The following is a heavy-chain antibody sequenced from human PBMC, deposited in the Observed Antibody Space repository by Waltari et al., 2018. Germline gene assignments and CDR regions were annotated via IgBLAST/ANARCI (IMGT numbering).Heavy chain of an antibody. V-gene: IGHV1-2*06. CDR3: ARLRQQLVRAGGNWFDP. D-gene: IGHD6-13*01. CDR1: GYTFTGYY. Sequence: QVQLVQSGAEVKKPGASVKVSCKASGYTFTGYYMHWVRQAPGQGLEWMGRINPNSGGTNDAQKVQGRVTMTRDTSISTAYMELSRLRSDDTAVYYCARLRQQLVRAGGNWFDPWGQGTLVTVSS. CDR2: INPNSGGT. J-gene: IGHJ5*02.